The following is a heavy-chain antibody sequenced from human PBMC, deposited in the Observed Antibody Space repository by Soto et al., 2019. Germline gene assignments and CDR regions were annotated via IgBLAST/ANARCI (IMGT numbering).Heavy chain of an antibody. J-gene: IGHJ4*02. D-gene: IGHD3-10*01. CDR2: IYHSGST. CDR1: GGSISSSNW. V-gene: IGHV4-4*02. CDR3: ARGRRYYYGSGSFD. Sequence: QVQLQESGPGLVKPSGTLSLTCAVSGGSISSSNWWSWVRQPPGKGLEWIGEIYHSGSTNYNPSLKSRFTISVDKSKNQFSLKLSSVTAADTAVYYCARGRRYYYGSGSFDWGQGTLVTVSS.